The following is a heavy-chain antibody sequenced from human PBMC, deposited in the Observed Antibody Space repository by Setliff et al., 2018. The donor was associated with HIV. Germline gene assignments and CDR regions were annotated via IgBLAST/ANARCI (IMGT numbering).Heavy chain of an antibody. CDR3: ARDFCGSSCSSGYGYFDH. V-gene: IGHV3-48*01. CDR2: ISPSSTII. CDR1: GFSFSSYS. Sequence: PGGSLRLSCGASGFSFSSYSMNWVRQAPGKGLEWVSYISPSSTIIYYPDSVKGRFTTSRDNARNSLYLEMNSPRADDTAVYYCARDFCGSSCSSGYGYFDHWGQGTLVTVSS. D-gene: IGHD2-15*01. J-gene: IGHJ4*02.